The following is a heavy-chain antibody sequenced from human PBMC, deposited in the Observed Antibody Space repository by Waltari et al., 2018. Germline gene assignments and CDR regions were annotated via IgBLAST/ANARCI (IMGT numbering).Heavy chain of an antibody. V-gene: IGHV3-30*04. D-gene: IGHD3-22*01. Sequence: QVQLVESGGGVVLPGRSLRLSCEASEFTFSSYAMHWGRQAPGKGPEWVAVISYNARNIYYVDSVKGRFTISRDNSKKTLYLQMNSLRADDTAVYYCARDYCDRTNCHGMDVWGQGTTVTVSS. CDR3: ARDYCDRTNCHGMDV. CDR2: ISYNARNI. CDR1: EFTFSSYA. J-gene: IGHJ6*02.